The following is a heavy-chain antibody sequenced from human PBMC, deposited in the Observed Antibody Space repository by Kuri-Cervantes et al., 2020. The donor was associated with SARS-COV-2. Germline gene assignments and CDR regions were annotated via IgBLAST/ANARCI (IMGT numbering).Heavy chain of an antibody. CDR1: GFLFSSSA. CDR3: TTLIYY. J-gene: IGHJ4*02. CDR2: VRGKANNYAT. Sequence: GEALKISCEVSGFLFSSSAIHWVRQASGKGLEWVGRVRGKANNYATAYAASVKGRFTISRDDSKNMAYLQMNSLKTEETAVYYCTTLIYYWGQGALVTVSS. D-gene: IGHD3-3*02. V-gene: IGHV3-73*01.